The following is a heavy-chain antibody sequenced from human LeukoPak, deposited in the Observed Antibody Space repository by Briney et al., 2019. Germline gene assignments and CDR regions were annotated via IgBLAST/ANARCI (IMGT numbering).Heavy chain of an antibody. CDR1: GVSISSSNSY. CDR3: GRDLEGDTSGMGY. Sequence: SETLSLTCTVSGVSISSSNSYWGWIRQPPGKGLEWIGSIYYSGNTYYNASLKSRVTISVDTSKNQFSLKLRSVTAADTAVYYCGRDLEGDTSGMGYWGQGTLVTVSS. V-gene: IGHV4-39*07. D-gene: IGHD1-26*01. CDR2: IYYSGNT. J-gene: IGHJ4*02.